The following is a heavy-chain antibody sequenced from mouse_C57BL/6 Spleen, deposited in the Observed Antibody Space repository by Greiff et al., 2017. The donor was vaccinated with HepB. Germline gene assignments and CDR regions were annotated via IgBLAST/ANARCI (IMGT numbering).Heavy chain of an antibody. J-gene: IGHJ4*01. V-gene: IGHV1-52*01. Sequence: VQLQQSGAELVRPGSSVKLSCKASGYTFTSYWMHWVKQRPIQGLEWIGNIDPSDSETHYNQKFKDKATLTVDKSSSTAYMQLSSLTSEDAAVYYCARGGGSIYYYAMDYWGQGTSVTVSS. CDR3: ARGGGSIYYYAMDY. CDR1: GYTFTSYW. CDR2: IDPSDSET.